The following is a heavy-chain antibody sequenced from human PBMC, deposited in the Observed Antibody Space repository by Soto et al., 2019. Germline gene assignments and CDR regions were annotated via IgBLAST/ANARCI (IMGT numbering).Heavy chain of an antibody. CDR3: ARGPGI. J-gene: IGHJ4*02. V-gene: IGHV4-31*11. CDR2: IYHSGST. Sequence: SETLSLTCAVSGGSISSGDYSWSWIRQHPGKGLEWIGYIYHSGSTKYNPSLKSRVTISVDTSKNQFSLKLSSVTAADTAVYYCARGPGIWGQGTLVTVSS. CDR1: GGSISSGDYS.